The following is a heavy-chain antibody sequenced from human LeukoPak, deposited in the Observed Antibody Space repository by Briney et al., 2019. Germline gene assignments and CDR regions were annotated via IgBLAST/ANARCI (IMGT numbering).Heavy chain of an antibody. CDR3: AKGYSIVVVPAAPPGDP. J-gene: IGHJ5*02. CDR1: GFPFSSYA. D-gene: IGHD2-2*01. Sequence: GSLRLPCAASGFPFSSYAMSWVPQPPGKGLEWVPPISGICVTPSYADPVKGRFTISRDNSKNRLYLQMNSLRAEETAVYYCAKGYSIVVVPAAPPGDPWGQGTLVTVSS. V-gene: IGHV3-23*01. CDR2: ISGICVTP.